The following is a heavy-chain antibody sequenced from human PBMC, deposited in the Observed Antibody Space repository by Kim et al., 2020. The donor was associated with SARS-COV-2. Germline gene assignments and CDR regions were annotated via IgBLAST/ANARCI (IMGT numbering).Heavy chain of an antibody. D-gene: IGHD5-12*01. CDR1: GFTFSSYS. CDR2: ISSSSTI. J-gene: IGHJ6*02. Sequence: GGSLRLSCAASGFTFSSYSMNWVRQAPGKGLEWVSFISSSSTIYYADSVKGRFTISRDNAKNSLYLQMNSLRDEDTAVYYCARDVRFSGTRGNYYYGMDVWGQGTTVTVSS. V-gene: IGHV3-48*02. CDR3: ARDVRFSGTRGNYYYGMDV.